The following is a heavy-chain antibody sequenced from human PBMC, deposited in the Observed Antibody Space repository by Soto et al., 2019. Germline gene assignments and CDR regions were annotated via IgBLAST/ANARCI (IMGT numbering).Heavy chain of an antibody. J-gene: IGHJ4*01. CDR2: FDPEDGET. CDR3: AAGGTKWVLSPFDY. CDR1: GHTLTELS. V-gene: IGHV1-24*01. D-gene: IGHD1-1*01. Sequence: QVQLAQSGAEVMKPGASVKVSCKVSGHTLTELSMHWVRRAPGKGLEWLGGFDPEDGETISAQQFQGRVTLAEDTSTDSAYMELSSLRSDDTAVYYCAAGGTKWVLSPFDYWGQGTLVTVSS.